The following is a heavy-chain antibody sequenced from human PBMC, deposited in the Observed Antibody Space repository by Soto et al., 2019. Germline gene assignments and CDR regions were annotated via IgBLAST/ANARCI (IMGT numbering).Heavy chain of an antibody. V-gene: IGHV4-31*03. CDR2: IYYSGST. Sequence: PSETLSLTCTVSGGSISSGGYYWSWIRQHPGKGLEWIGYIYYSGSTYYNPSLKSRVTISVDTSKNQFSLKLSSVTAADTAVYYCARAGIQLWPNDAFDIWGQGTRVTVSS. D-gene: IGHD5-18*01. CDR3: ARAGIQLWPNDAFDI. CDR1: GGSISSGGYY. J-gene: IGHJ3*02.